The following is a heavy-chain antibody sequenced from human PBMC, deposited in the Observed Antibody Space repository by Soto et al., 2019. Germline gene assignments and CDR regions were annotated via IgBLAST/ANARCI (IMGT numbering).Heavy chain of an antibody. Sequence: GSSVKVSCKASGYPFFTYDISWVRQAPGQGLEWMGWISTYSGDTKYAQKFQGRVTMTTDTSTTTAYLELRSMRSDDTAVYYCARHHGPTTSEIWLDPWGQGTVVTVAS. V-gene: IGHV1-18*01. CDR3: ARHHGPTTSEIWLDP. CDR1: GYPFFTYD. J-gene: IGHJ5*02. CDR2: ISTYSGDT. D-gene: IGHD5-12*01.